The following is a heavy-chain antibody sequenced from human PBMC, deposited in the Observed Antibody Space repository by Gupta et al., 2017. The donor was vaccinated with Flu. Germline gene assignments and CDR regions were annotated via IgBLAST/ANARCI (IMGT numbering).Heavy chain of an antibody. CDR3: ARQAHKTIIWFDP. D-gene: IGHD3-3*01. Sequence: QVQLVESGGGVVQPGRSLRLSCAASGFTFRSYAIHWVRQAPGKGLEWVAIISFDGSNKNYADAVKGRFTISRDNSKSTLYLQMKSLRAEDTAVYYCARQAHKTIIWFDPWGQGTLVTVSS. V-gene: IGHV3-30-3*01. CDR1: GFTFRSYA. J-gene: IGHJ5*02. CDR2: ISFDGSNK.